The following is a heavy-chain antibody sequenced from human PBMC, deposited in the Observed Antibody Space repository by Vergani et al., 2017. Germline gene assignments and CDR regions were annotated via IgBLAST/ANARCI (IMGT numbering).Heavy chain of an antibody. D-gene: IGHD2-15*01. J-gene: IGHJ4*02. CDR1: GLTFNSYG. CDR3: AKEGGGYCSGGTCYPEY. CDR2: IRSDESRK. V-gene: IGHV3-30*02. Sequence: QVQLVESGGGVVQPGGSRRLSCAPSGLTFNSYGRHWVRQAPGKGLEWVASIRSDESRKYYGDSMECPFTISRDNSKNKLYLQMKSLRPEDTAVYYCAKEGGGYCSGGTCYPEYWGQGTLVIVSS.